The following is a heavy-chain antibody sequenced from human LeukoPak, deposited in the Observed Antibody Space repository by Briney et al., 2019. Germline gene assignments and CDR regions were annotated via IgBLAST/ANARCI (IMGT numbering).Heavy chain of an antibody. J-gene: IGHJ4*02. D-gene: IGHD3-10*01. CDR1: GFTFSSYA. V-gene: IGHV3-64*01. CDR2: ISSNGGST. Sequence: PGGSLRLSCAASGFTFSSYAMHWVRQAPGKGLVYVSAISSNGGSTYYANSVKGRFTISRDNSKNTLYLQVGSLRAEDMAVYYCARGFPSPDKRPCWGQGTLVTVSS. CDR3: ARGFPSPDKRPC.